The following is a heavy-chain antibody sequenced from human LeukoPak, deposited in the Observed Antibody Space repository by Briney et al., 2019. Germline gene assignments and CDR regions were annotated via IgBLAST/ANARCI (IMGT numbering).Heavy chain of an antibody. J-gene: IGHJ4*02. D-gene: IGHD6-13*01. CDR2: ISSSYST. V-gene: IGHV3-23*01. Sequence: GGALRLSCAASGFTFSSNVMSWVRQAPGKGLEWVSSISSSYSTYYADSVKGRFTISRDNSKNTLYLQANSLRAADTAVYYCARDWGIAADYWGQGTLVTVSS. CDR1: GFTFSSNV. CDR3: ARDWGIAADY.